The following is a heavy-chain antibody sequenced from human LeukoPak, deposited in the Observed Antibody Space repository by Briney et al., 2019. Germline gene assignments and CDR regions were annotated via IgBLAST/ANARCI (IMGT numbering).Heavy chain of an antibody. D-gene: IGHD2-2*01. CDR2: ISYDGSNK. Sequence: GGSLRLSCAASGFTFSSYAMHWVRQAPGKGLEWVAVISYDGSNKYYADSVKGRFTISRDNSKNTLYLQMNSLRAEDTAVYYCARGLADIVVVPAAIYWGQGTLVTVSS. CDR1: GFTFSSYA. V-gene: IGHV3-30*04. J-gene: IGHJ4*02. CDR3: ARGLADIVVVPAAIY.